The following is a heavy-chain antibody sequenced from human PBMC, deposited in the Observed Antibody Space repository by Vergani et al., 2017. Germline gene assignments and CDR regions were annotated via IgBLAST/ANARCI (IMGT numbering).Heavy chain of an antibody. CDR2: IRNKANDYTT. CDR3: VRVKGSNWNYHLYDI. J-gene: IGHJ3*02. Sequence: EVQVVESGGGLVQPGGSLRLSCAASGFIFSDHYMDWVRQAPGKGLEWVGRIRNKANDYTTQYAASVKGRFTISRDDSKSYLYLQMNSLQTEETALYYCVRVKGSNWNYHLYDIWGQGTLVTVSS. CDR1: GFIFSDHY. V-gene: IGHV3-72*01. D-gene: IGHD1-7*01.